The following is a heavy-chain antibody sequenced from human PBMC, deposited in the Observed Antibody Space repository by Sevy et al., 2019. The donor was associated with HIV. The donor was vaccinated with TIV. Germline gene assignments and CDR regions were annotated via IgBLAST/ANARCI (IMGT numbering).Heavy chain of an antibody. J-gene: IGHJ5*02. V-gene: IGHV3-48*02. D-gene: IGHD3-10*01. CDR1: GFRFRDYR. CDR2: ITSSSNSI. CDR3: ARDRGRGEVALDL. Sequence: GGSLRLSCAASGFRFRDYRMNWVRQAPGKGLEWVSNITSSSNSINYADSVKGRFTISRDNGRNSLYLQINSLRDEDTADYDCARDRGRGEVALDLWGQGTLVTVSS.